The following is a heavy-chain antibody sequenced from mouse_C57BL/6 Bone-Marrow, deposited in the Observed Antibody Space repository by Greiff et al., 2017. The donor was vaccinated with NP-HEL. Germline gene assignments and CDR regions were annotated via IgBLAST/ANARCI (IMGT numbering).Heavy chain of an antibody. V-gene: IGHV1-26*01. CDR2: LNPNNGGT. Sequence: EVQLQQSGPELVKPGASVKISCKASGYTFTDYYMNWVKQSHGKSLEWIGDLNPNNGGTSYNQKFKGKATLTVDKSSSTAYMELRSLTSEDSAVYYCARCCDGYYHYFDYWGQGTTLTVSS. CDR1: GYTFTDYY. D-gene: IGHD2-3*01. J-gene: IGHJ2*01. CDR3: ARCCDGYYHYFDY.